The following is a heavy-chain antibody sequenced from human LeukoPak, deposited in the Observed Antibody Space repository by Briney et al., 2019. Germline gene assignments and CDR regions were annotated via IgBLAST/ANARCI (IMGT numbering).Heavy chain of an antibody. V-gene: IGHV1-2*02. J-gene: IGHJ4*02. CDR2: INSNSGGT. CDR1: GYTFTGYY. Sequence: ASVKVSCKASGYTFTGYYMHWVRQAPGQGLEWMGWINSNSGGTNYAQKFQGRVTMTRDTSISTAYMELSRLRSDDTAVYYCARDRRVYYDSSGYSWWFFDYWGQGTLVTVSS. CDR3: ARDRRVYYDSSGYSWWFFDY. D-gene: IGHD3-22*01.